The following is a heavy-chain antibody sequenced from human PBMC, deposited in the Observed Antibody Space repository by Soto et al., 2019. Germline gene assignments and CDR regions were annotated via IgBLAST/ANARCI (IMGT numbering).Heavy chain of an antibody. CDR3: ARDTCSGGSCYSYAFDI. J-gene: IGHJ3*02. V-gene: IGHV1-18*01. Sequence: ASVTVSCKASGYTFTSYGISWVRQAPGQGLEWMGWISAYNGNTNYAQKLQGRVTMTTDTSTSTAYMELRSLRSDDTAVYYCARDTCSGGSCYSYAFDIWGQGTMVTVSS. CDR1: GYTFTSYG. CDR2: ISAYNGNT. D-gene: IGHD2-15*01.